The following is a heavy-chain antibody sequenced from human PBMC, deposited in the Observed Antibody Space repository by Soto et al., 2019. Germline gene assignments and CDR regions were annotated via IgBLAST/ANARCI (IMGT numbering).Heavy chain of an antibody. V-gene: IGHV3-21*01. CDR3: ARDLNLGSFDY. CDR1: GFTFSSYS. Sequence: GGSLRLSCAASGFTFSSYSMNWVRQAPGKGLEWVSSISSSSSYINYADSVKGRFTISRDNAKNTLYLQMNSLRAEDTAVYYCARDLNLGSFDYWGQGTLVTVPQ. CDR2: ISSSSSYI. J-gene: IGHJ4*02.